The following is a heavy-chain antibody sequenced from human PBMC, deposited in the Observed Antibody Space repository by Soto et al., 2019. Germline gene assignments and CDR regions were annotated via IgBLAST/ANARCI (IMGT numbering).Heavy chain of an antibody. V-gene: IGHV3-21*01. CDR1: GGTFRSYS. CDR3: ASWYDFWSGYSPP. J-gene: IGHJ5*02. Sequence: GGSLRLSCAASGGTFRSYSMNWVRQAPGKGLEWVSSISSSSSYIYYADSVKGRFTISRDNAKNSLYLQMNSLRAEDTAVYYCASWYDFWSGYSPPWGQGTLVTVSS. CDR2: ISSSSSYI. D-gene: IGHD3-3*01.